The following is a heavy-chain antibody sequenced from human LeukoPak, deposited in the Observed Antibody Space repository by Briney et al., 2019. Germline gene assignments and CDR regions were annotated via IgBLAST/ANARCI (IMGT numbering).Heavy chain of an antibody. CDR2: IWYDGSNK. CDR1: GFTFSSYG. CDR3: AKDASMTTILSGAFDI. D-gene: IGHD4-17*01. V-gene: IGHV3-33*06. Sequence: GGSLRLSCAASGFTFSSYGMHWVRQAPGKGLEWVAVIWYDGSNKYYADSVKGRFTISRDNSKNTLYLQMNSLRAEDTAVYYCAKDASMTTILSGAFDIWGQGTMVTVSS. J-gene: IGHJ3*02.